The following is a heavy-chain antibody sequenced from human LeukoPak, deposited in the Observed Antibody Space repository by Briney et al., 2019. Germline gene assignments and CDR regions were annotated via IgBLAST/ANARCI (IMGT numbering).Heavy chain of an antibody. V-gene: IGHV1-69*05. J-gene: IGHJ4*02. CDR2: IIPVFGTP. CDR1: GGTFSNYV. D-gene: IGHD3-22*01. Sequence: SVKVSCKVSGGTFSNYVISWVRQAPGQGLEWMGGIIPVFGTPNYAQKFRDRVTITTDESTSTAHMEMSSLGSEDTAVYYCARSHSPAYYAPFDYWGQGTLVAVSA. CDR3: ARSHSPAYYAPFDY.